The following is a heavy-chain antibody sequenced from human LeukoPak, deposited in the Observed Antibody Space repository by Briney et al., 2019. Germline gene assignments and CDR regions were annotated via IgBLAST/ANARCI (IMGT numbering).Heavy chain of an antibody. V-gene: IGHV4-59*01. CDR1: GGSISSYY. J-gene: IGHJ6*02. CDR2: IYYSGST. CDR3: ARVHDSRYYYGMDV. Sequence: SETLSLTCTVSGGSISSYYWSWIRQPPGKGLEWIGYIYYSGSTNYNPSLKSRVTISVDTSKNQFSLKLSSVTAADTAVYYCARVHDSRYYYGMDVWGQGTTVTVSS. D-gene: IGHD2-15*01.